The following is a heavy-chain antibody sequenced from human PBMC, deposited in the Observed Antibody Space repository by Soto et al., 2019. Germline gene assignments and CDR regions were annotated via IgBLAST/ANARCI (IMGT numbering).Heavy chain of an antibody. CDR1: GYTFTSYA. J-gene: IGHJ4*02. V-gene: IGHV1-3*01. CDR2: INAGNGNT. D-gene: IGHD3-16*01. CDR3: ARGLHLGEFAY. Sequence: QVQLVQSGAEVKKPGASVKVSCKASGYTFTSYAMHWVRQAPGQRLEWMGWINAGNGNTKYSQKFQGRVTITRDTSASTAYMELSSLRSEDTAVYYSARGLHLGEFAYWGQGTLVTVSS.